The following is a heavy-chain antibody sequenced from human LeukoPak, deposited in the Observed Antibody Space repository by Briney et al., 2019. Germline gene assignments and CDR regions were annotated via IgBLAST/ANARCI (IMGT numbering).Heavy chain of an antibody. J-gene: IGHJ4*02. V-gene: IGHV3-33*03. CDR2: IWYDGSKK. D-gene: IGHD6-19*01. CDR3: ASTSGWYEPIDY. CDR1: GFNFRTYG. Sequence: PGTSLRLSCVASGFNFRTYGMHWVRQAPGKGPEWVAVIWYDGSKKYYADSVKGRFTISRDNSKNTLYLQMNSLRAEDTAVYYCASTSGWYEPIDYWGQGTLVTVSS.